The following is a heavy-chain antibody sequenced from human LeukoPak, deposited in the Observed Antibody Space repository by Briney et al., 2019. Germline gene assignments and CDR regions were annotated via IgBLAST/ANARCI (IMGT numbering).Heavy chain of an antibody. CDR1: GGSFRGYY. Sequence: SETLSLTCAVYGGSFRGYYWSWIRQPPGKGLEWIGEINHSGSTNYNPSLKSRVTILVDTSKNQFSLKLSSVTAADTAVYSCARGRYGDYERYFDYWGQGTLVTVSS. V-gene: IGHV4-34*01. CDR2: INHSGST. J-gene: IGHJ4*02. CDR3: ARGRYGDYERYFDY. D-gene: IGHD4-17*01.